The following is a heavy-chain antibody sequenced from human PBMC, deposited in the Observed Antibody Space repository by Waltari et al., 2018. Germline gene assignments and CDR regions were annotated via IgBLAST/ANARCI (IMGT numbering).Heavy chain of an antibody. D-gene: IGHD3-3*01. V-gene: IGHV5-51*01. CDR3: ARQSGSWSGYSPSYDY. CDR1: GYSFTSYW. CDR2: IYPGDSDS. J-gene: IGHJ4*02. Sequence: EVQLVQSGAEVKKPGESLKISCKGSGYSFTSYWIGWVRQMPGKGLGWMGIIYPGDSDSRYSPSFHGEVTISADKAISTAYLQWSCLKASDTAMYYCARQSGSWSGYSPSYDYWGQGTLVTVSS.